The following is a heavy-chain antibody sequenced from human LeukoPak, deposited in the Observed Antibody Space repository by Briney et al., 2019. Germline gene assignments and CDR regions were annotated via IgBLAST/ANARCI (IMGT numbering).Heavy chain of an antibody. CDR3: ASVYKHGMDV. V-gene: IGHV1-46*01. CDR1: GYTVTSYY. D-gene: IGHD5-24*01. J-gene: IGHJ6*02. CDR2: LNPSGGSS. Sequence: ASVKVSCKASGYTVTSYYMHWVRQAPGQGLEWVAILNPSGGSSNYAQKLQGRATLTRATSTGTVYMELSSLRSEDTAVYYCASVYKHGMDVWGQGTTVIVSS.